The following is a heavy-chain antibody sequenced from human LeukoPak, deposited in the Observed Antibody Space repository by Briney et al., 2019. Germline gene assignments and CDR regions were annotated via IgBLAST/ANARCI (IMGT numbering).Heavy chain of an antibody. D-gene: IGHD2-2*01. V-gene: IGHV3-30*04. CDR1: GFTFSNYA. CDR2: ISYDGSNK. J-gene: IGHJ4*02. Sequence: PGGSLRLSCAVSGFTFSNYAMHWVRQAPGKGLEWVAVISYDGSNKSYADSVKGRFTISRDNSKNTLYLQMNSLRAEDTAVYYCARGSASCCYFDYWGQGTLVTVSS. CDR3: ARGSASCCYFDY.